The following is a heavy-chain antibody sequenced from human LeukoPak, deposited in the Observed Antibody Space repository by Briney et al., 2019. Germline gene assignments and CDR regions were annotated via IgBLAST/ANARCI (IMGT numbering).Heavy chain of an antibody. CDR1: GGSISSYY. J-gene: IGHJ4*02. D-gene: IGHD6-6*01. Sequence: SETLSLTCTVSGGSISSYYWSWIRQPPGKGLEWIGYIYYSGSTNYNPSLKSRVTISVDTSKNQFSLKLSSVTAADTAVYYCARSSSKARWPFDYWGQGTLVTVSS. CDR3: ARSSSKARWPFDY. V-gene: IGHV4-59*01. CDR2: IYYSGST.